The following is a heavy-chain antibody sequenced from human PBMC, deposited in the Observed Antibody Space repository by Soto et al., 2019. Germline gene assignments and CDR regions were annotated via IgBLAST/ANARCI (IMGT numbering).Heavy chain of an antibody. Sequence: ASVKVSCKASGYTFTSYYMHWVRQAPGQGLEWMGGIIPIFGTANYAQKFQGRVTITADESTSTAYMELSSLRSEDTAVYYCARERGAARLFDYWGQGTLVTVSS. CDR2: IIPIFGTA. V-gene: IGHV1-69*13. D-gene: IGHD6-6*01. J-gene: IGHJ4*02. CDR1: GYTFTSYY. CDR3: ARERGAARLFDY.